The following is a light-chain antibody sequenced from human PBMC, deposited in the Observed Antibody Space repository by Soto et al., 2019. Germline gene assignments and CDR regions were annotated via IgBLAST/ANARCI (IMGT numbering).Light chain of an antibody. Sequence: DVVMTQSPLSLPVTPGEPASISCRSSQTLLNSNGYNYLDWYMQRPGQSPRLLIFLGSNRASGVPDRFSGSGSGTDFTLKISRVEPEDVGVYYCMQALQSPRTVGQGTKLEIK. CDR2: LGS. CDR3: MQALQSPRT. CDR1: QTLLNSNGYNY. J-gene: IGKJ2*02. V-gene: IGKV2-28*01.